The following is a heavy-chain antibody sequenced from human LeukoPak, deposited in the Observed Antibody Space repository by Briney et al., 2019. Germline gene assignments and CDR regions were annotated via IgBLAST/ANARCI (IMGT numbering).Heavy chain of an antibody. CDR2: ISGGGGGT. V-gene: IGHV3-23*01. D-gene: IGHD6-19*01. CDR3: VKDRRSSGWYSD. CDR1: GFAFSSYA. J-gene: IGHJ4*02. Sequence: GGSLRLSCAASGFAFSSYAMSWVRQAPGKGLEWVAAISGGGGGTYYADSGKGRLTISRDKSKNTLYLQMNSLSAEDTAVYYCVKDRRSSGWYSDWGQGTLVTVSS.